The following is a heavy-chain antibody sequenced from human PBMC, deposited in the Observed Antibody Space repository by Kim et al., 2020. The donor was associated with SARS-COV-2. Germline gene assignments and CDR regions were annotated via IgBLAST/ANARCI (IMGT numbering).Heavy chain of an antibody. V-gene: IGHV4-59*13. J-gene: IGHJ1*01. CDR2: IYYSGTT. Sequence: SETLSLTCSVSGDSISSYYWNWIRQPPGKGLEWVGYIYYSGTTSYNPSLKSRLTISIDTSKNQFSLNLRSVTAADTAVYYCARDYLADYDSSGYVDWGQG. D-gene: IGHD3-22*01. CDR3: ARDYLADYDSSGYVD. CDR1: GDSISSYY.